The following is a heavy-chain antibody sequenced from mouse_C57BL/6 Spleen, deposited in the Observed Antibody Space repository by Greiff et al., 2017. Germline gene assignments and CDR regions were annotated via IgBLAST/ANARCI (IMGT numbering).Heavy chain of an antibody. J-gene: IGHJ2*01. CDR1: GYAFTNYL. CDR3: ARSRGNWDRYFDY. CDR2: INPGSGGT. Sequence: QVQLQQSGAELVRPGTSVKVSCKASGYAFTNYLIEWVKQRPGQGLEWIGVINPGSGGTNYNEKFKGKATLTADKSSSTAYMQLSSLTSEDSAVYFCARSRGNWDRYFDYWGQGTTLTVSS. V-gene: IGHV1-54*01. D-gene: IGHD4-1*01.